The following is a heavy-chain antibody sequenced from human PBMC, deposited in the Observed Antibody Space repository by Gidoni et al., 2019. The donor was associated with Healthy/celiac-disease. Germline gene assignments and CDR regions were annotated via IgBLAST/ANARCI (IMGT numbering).Heavy chain of an antibody. Sequence: QVQLVQSGAEVQKPGSSVKVSCKASGGTFSSYAISWVRTAPGQGIEWMGRIIPILGIANYAQKFQARVTITADTSTSTAYMELSSLRSEDTAVYYCARADCTNGVCSYYYGMDVWCQGTTVTVSS. J-gene: IGHJ6*02. CDR2: IIPILGIA. D-gene: IGHD2-8*01. CDR1: GGTFSSYA. V-gene: IGHV1-69*09. CDR3: ARADCTNGVCSYYYGMDV.